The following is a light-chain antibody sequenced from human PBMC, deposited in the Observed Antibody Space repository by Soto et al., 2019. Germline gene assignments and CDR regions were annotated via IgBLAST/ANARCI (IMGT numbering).Light chain of an antibody. Sequence: QSALTQPASVSGSPVQSITISCSGACDDPSDYRFVSWYQQHPGNAHRLLMFDVTNRPSGGSDRFSGSKSGDTASLTISGLQPQDEADYFCFSYSTDQIAMFGGGTKLTVL. CDR2: DVT. CDR1: CDDPSDYRF. J-gene: IGLJ3*02. CDR3: FSYSTDQIAM. V-gene: IGLV2-14*03.